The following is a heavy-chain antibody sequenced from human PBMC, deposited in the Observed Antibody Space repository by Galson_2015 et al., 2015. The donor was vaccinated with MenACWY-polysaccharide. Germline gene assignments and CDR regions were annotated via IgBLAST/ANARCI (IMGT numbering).Heavy chain of an antibody. J-gene: IGHJ6*02. CDR2: LDPEDGET. CDR1: GYTLTELS. D-gene: IGHD6-13*01. CDR3: ATESSIAAAGNYYYYGMDV. V-gene: IGHV1-24*01. Sequence: SVKVSCKVSGYTLTELSMHWVRQAPGKGLEWMGGLDPEDGETIYAQKFQGRVTMTEDTSTDTAYMELSSLRSEDTAVYYCATESSIAAAGNYYYYGMDVWGQGTTVTVSS.